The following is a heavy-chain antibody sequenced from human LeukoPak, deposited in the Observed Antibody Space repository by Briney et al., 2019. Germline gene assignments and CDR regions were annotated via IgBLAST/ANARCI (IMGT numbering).Heavy chain of an antibody. D-gene: IGHD3-22*01. CDR1: GFTFSSYD. CDR3: AKVMEDSAGYYGNYYYYGMDV. J-gene: IGHJ6*02. V-gene: IGHV3-30*18. Sequence: GGSLRLSCAASGFTFSSYDMHWVRQAPGKGLEWVAVISHDGNDRYYADSVKGRFTVSRDHSKSTLYLQMNSLRAEDTAVYYCAKVMEDSAGYYGNYYYYGMDVWGQGTTVTVSS. CDR2: ISHDGNDR.